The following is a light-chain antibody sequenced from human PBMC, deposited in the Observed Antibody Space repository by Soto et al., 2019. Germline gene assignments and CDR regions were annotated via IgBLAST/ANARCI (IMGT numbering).Light chain of an antibody. CDR1: QTVYSN. V-gene: IGKV3-15*01. J-gene: IGKJ4*01. CDR2: GAS. CDR3: XQYNKWPLT. Sequence: EIVMAQSPATLSVSPGEGATLSCRASQTVYSNLAWYQQKPGQAPRLLIDGASTRATGIPARFSGSGSGTXXXLXXSXLQSEDFAVXXXXQYNKWPLTFGGGTKVEIK.